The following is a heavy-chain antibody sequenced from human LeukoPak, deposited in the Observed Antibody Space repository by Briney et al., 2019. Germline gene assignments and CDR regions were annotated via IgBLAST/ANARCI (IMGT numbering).Heavy chain of an antibody. CDR1: GFTFSSYG. CDR2: IWYDGSNK. CDR3: ARDPGYFDWLLEKYYYGMDV. Sequence: GRSLRLSCAASGFTFSSYGMHWVRQAPGKGLEWVAVIWYDGSNKYYADSVKGRFTISRDNSKNTLYLQMNSLRAEDTAVYYCARDPGYFDWLLEKYYYGMDVWGQGTTVTVSS. D-gene: IGHD3-9*01. V-gene: IGHV3-33*01. J-gene: IGHJ6*02.